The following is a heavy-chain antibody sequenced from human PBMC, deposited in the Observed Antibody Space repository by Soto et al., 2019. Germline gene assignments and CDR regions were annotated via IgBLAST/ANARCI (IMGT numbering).Heavy chain of an antibody. V-gene: IGHV1-69*10. CDR2: IIPVLGPA. D-gene: IGHD6-25*01. CDR3: VRAAKRYFDY. CDR1: GVSYNTFP. Sequence: SVKGSCKASGVSYNTFPVGWVRRAPGQGLEWMGGIIPVLGPAFYAQKFQGRVTITADKSTSTDYLELTSLRSEDTAVYYCVRAAKRYFDYWGQGTLVTVSS. J-gene: IGHJ4*02.